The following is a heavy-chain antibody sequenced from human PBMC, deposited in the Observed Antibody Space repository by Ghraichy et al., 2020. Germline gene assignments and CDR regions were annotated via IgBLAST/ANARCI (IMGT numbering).Heavy chain of an antibody. V-gene: IGHV3-48*02. CDR1: GFTFSRSS. J-gene: IGHJ3*02. D-gene: IGHD6-13*01. CDR2: ISSSSSTI. CDR3: ARGSAAAGDAFDI. Sequence: AGSLRLSWAASGFTFSRSSMNWVRQAPGKGLEWVSYISSSSSTIYYADSVKGRFTISRDNAKNSLYLQMNSLRDEDTAVYYCARGSAAAGDAFDIWGQGTMVTVSS.